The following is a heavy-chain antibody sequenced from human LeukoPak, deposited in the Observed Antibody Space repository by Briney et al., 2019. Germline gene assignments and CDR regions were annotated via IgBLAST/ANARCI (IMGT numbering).Heavy chain of an antibody. CDR1: GFTFSSYS. CDR2: ISSSSSYI. J-gene: IGHJ6*04. Sequence: GGSLRLSCAASGFTFSSYSMNWVRQAPGKGLEWVSSISSSSSYIYYADSVKGRFTTSEDNAKNSLYLQMNSLRAEDTDVYYCARYRCHCSSSSCLLYGMDVWGEEPTVTVSS. V-gene: IGHV3-21*01. CDR3: ARYRCHCSSSSCLLYGMDV. D-gene: IGHD2-2*01.